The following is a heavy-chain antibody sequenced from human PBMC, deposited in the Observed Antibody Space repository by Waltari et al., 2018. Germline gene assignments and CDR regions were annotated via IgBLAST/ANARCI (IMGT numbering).Heavy chain of an antibody. CDR1: GYFLHTGFY. CDR3: ARQVLGYCTSAACRRLES. D-gene: IGHD2-2*03. V-gene: IGHV4-38-2*01. J-gene: IGHJ4*02. CDR2: IYHDGTT. Sequence: QVQLQESGPGLLQPSETLSLTCGASGYFLHTGFYWGVIRQSPGKGLEWIATIYHDGTTFYNPSLKSRVTISMDTSKNQFSLSLKSVTATDTAVYYCARQVLGYCTSAACRRLESWGQGTPVTVSA.